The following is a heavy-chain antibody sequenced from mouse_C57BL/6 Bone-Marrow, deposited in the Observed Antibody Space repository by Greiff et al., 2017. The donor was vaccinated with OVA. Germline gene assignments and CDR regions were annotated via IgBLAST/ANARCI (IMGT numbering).Heavy chain of an antibody. J-gene: IGHJ2*01. V-gene: IGHV2-2*01. CDR3: ARDCFDY. CDR2: IWRGGST. Sequence: QVQLKESGPGLVQPSQSLSITCTVSGFSLTSYGVHWVRQSPGQGLEWLGVIWRGGSTDYNAAFISRLSISKDNSKSQVFFKMNSLQADDTAIYYCARDCFDYWGQGTTLTVSS. CDR1: GFSLTSYG.